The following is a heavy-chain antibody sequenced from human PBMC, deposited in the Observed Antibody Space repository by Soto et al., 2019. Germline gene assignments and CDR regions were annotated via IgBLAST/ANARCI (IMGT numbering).Heavy chain of an antibody. J-gene: IGHJ4*02. CDR3: AKDLGWQQLVNYFDY. V-gene: IGHV3-23*01. D-gene: IGHD6-13*01. CDR1: GFTFSSYA. Sequence: PGGSLRLSCAASGFTFSSYAMSWVRQAPGKGLEWVSAISGSGGSTYYADSVKGRFTISRDNSKNTLYLQMNSLRAEDTAVYYCAKDLGWQQLVNYFDYWGQGTLVTVSS. CDR2: ISGSGGST.